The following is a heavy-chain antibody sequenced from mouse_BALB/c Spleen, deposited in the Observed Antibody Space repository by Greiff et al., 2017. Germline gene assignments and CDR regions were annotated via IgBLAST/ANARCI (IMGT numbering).Heavy chain of an antibody. D-gene: IGHD3-2*01. CDR3: ARQGRQLGFAY. J-gene: IGHJ3*01. Sequence: EVHLVESGGGLVKPGGSLKLSCAASGFAFSSYDMSWVRQTPEKRLEWVAYISSGGGSTYYPDTVKGRFTISRDNAKNTLYLQMSSLKSEDTAMYYCARQGRQLGFAYWGQGTLVTVSA. CDR2: ISSGGGST. CDR1: GFAFSSYD. V-gene: IGHV5-12-1*01.